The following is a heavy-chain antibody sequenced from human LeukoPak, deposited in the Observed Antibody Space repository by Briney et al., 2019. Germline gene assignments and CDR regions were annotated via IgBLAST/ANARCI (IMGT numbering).Heavy chain of an antibody. CDR2: IIPIFGTA. J-gene: IGHJ4*02. V-gene: IGHV1-69*05. CDR1: GGTFSSYA. CDR3: ARGTSYYYDSSQDY. Sequence: ASVKVSCKASGGTFSSYAISWVRQAPGQGLEWMGGIIPIFGTANYAQKLQGRVTMTTDTSTSTAYMELRSLRSDDTAVYYCARGTSYYYDSSQDYWGQGTLVTVSS. D-gene: IGHD3-22*01.